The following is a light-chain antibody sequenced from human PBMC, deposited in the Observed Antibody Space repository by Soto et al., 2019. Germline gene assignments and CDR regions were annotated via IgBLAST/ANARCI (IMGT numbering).Light chain of an antibody. Sequence: EIQMTQSPSSLSASVGDRVSITCRASQSISRFLNWYQQKPGKAPQLLIYTASSLQSGVPSRFSGSGSGTDFTLTISSLQPEDFATYFCQQSSSIPWTFGQGTEVEIK. V-gene: IGKV1-39*01. CDR3: QQSSSIPWT. J-gene: IGKJ1*01. CDR1: QSISRF. CDR2: TAS.